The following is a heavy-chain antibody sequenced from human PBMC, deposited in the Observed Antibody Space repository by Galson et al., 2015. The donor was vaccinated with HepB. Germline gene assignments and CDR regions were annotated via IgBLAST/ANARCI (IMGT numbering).Heavy chain of an antibody. Sequence: SCKASGYTFSSYGINWVRQAPGQGLEWMGWISAYNGNTNYTQKLQGRVTMTTDSSTSTAYMELRSLRSDDTAVYYCARADLSIAAVPKWFDPWGQGTLVTVSS. V-gene: IGHV1-18*01. CDR3: ARADLSIAAVPKWFDP. CDR2: ISAYNGNT. D-gene: IGHD6-13*01. J-gene: IGHJ5*02. CDR1: GYTFSSYG.